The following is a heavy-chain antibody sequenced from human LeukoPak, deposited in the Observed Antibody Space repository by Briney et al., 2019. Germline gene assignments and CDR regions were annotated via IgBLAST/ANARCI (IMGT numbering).Heavy chain of an antibody. D-gene: IGHD4-17*01. Sequence: GGSLRLSCAASGFTFRSYVMHWVCQAPGKGLEWVALISYDGSNKDYTDSVKGRFTISRDNSKNTLYLQLNSLRAEDTAVYYCVWDYGDYVMDVWGRGTTVIVTS. CDR3: VWDYGDYVMDV. CDR2: ISYDGSNK. CDR1: GFTFRSYV. J-gene: IGHJ6*02. V-gene: IGHV3-30*03.